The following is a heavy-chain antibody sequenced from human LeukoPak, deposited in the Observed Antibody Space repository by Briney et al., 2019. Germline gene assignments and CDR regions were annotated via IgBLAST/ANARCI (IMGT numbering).Heavy chain of an antibody. CDR3: ARHVRFLEWLSSYYFDY. D-gene: IGHD3-3*01. CDR1: GGSISSSSYY. V-gene: IGHV4-39*01. CDR2: IYYSGST. J-gene: IGHJ4*02. Sequence: SETLSLTCTVSGGSISSSSYYWGWIRQPPGKGLEWIGSIYYSGSTYYNPSLKSRATISVDTSKSQFSLTLTSVTAADTAVYYCARHVRFLEWLSSYYFDYWGQGTLVTVSS.